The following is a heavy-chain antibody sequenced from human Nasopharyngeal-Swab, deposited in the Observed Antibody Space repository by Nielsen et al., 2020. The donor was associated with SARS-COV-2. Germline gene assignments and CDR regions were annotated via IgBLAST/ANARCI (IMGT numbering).Heavy chain of an antibody. CDR3: ARGGPLLRYFPRNWFDP. Sequence: WILQPPGKGLEWIGEINHSGSTNYNPSLKSRVTISVDTSKNQFSLKLSFVTAADTAVYYCARGGPLLRYFPRNWFDPWGQGTLVTVSS. J-gene: IGHJ5*02. V-gene: IGHV4-34*01. D-gene: IGHD3-9*01. CDR2: INHSGST.